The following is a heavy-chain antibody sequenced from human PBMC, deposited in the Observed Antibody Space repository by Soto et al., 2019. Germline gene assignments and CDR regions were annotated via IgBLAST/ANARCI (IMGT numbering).Heavy chain of an antibody. Sequence: PGGSLRLSCAASGFTFSSYSMSWVRQAPGKGLEWVSAISGSGGSTYYADSVKGRFTISRDNSKNTLYLQMKSLRAEDTAVYYCAKDELPEYYFDYWGQGTLVTVSS. CDR1: GFTFSSYS. CDR3: AKDELPEYYFDY. D-gene: IGHD1-26*01. V-gene: IGHV3-23*01. CDR2: ISGSGGST. J-gene: IGHJ4*02.